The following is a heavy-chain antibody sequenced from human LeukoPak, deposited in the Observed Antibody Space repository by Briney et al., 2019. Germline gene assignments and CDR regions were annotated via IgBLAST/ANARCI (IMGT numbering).Heavy chain of an antibody. V-gene: IGHV1-46*01. J-gene: IGHJ4*02. D-gene: IGHD2-21*02. CDR2: INPSDGST. CDR1: GYTLSSHY. Sequence: ASVKVSCKASGYTLSSHYIHWVRQAPGQGLEWMGIINPSDGSTGYGQKFQGRITMTRDTSTGTVYMELSSLRSEDTAVYYCARDHPGEGDCLLDYWGQGTLVTVSS. CDR3: ARDHPGEGDCLLDY.